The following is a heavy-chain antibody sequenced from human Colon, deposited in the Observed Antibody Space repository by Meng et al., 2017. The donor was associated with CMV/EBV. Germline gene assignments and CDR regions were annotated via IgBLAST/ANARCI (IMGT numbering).Heavy chain of an antibody. CDR1: GGSIRSSSYY. CDR2: IYDTGSA. J-gene: IGHJ4*02. Sequence: SETLSLTCSVSGGSIRSSSYYWSWIRQPPGEGLERIGNIYDTGSAYYNPSLESPATISLDTPKNQVSLKLSSVTAADTAVYYCARVGYGYLFWGQGALVTVSS. D-gene: IGHD5-18*01. CDR3: ARVGYGYLF. V-gene: IGHV4-39*07.